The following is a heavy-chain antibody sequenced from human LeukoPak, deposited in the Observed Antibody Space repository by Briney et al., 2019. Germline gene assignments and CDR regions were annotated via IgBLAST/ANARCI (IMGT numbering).Heavy chain of an antibody. J-gene: IGHJ4*02. V-gene: IGHV3-73*01. D-gene: IGHD1-26*01. Sequence: PGGSLRLSCAASGFTFSSYWMHWVRQASGKGLEWVGRIRSKANSYATAYAASVKGRFTISRDDSKNTAYLQMNSLKTEDTAVYYCTRGSGSYEFDYWGQGTLVTVSS. CDR3: TRGSGSYEFDY. CDR1: GFTFSSYW. CDR2: IRSKANSYAT.